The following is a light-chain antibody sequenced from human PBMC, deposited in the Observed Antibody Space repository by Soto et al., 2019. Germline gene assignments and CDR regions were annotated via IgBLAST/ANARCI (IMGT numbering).Light chain of an antibody. CDR1: RSDVGGYNF. CDR2: DVT. V-gene: IGLV2-14*01. J-gene: IGLJ2*01. CDR3: NSYTSTGVV. Sequence: QSVLTQPASVSGSPGQSITLSCTGTRSDVGGYNFVSWYQQHPGKAPKLLIYDVTNRPSGVSNRFSGSKSGNTASLTISGLQAEDEADYYCNSYTSTGVVFGGGTKLTVL.